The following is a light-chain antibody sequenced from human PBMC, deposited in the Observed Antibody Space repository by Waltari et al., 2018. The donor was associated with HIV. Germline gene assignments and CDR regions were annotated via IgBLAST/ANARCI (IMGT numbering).Light chain of an antibody. V-gene: IGKV3-20*01. Sequence: EIVLTQSPGTLSLSPGERAILSCRATQSVSSSYLAWYQQKPGQAPRLLIHGASNRATGIADRFRASGSGTDFTLTISRLEPEDFAVYYCQQYDTSPFTFGGGTKVEIK. CDR2: GAS. CDR3: QQYDTSPFT. CDR1: QSVSSSY. J-gene: IGKJ4*01.